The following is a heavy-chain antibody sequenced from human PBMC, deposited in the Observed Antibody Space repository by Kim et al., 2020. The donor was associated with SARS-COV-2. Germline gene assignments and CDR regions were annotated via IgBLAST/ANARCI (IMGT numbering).Heavy chain of an antibody. CDR2: IYYDGST. D-gene: IGHD6-13*01. CDR3: ARGHSSSWNWFDY. Sequence: SETLSLTCTVSGGSISGYYWTWNRQPPGKGVEWIGHIYYDGSTNYNPSLKSRVSISVDPSKNQFSLKLRSVTAADTAVYYCARGHSSSWNWFDYWGQGTLVTVSS. V-gene: IGHV4-59*01. J-gene: IGHJ4*02. CDR1: GGSISGYY.